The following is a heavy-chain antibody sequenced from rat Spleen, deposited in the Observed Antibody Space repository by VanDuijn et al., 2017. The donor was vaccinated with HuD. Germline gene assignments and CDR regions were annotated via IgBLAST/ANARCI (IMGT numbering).Heavy chain of an antibody. CDR1: GFTFNNYW. J-gene: IGHJ2*01. CDR2: ITHIGATS. Sequence: EVKLVESGGGLVQPGRSLKLSCAASGFTFNNYWMTWIRQAPGKGLEWVATITHIGATSYYPDSVKGRFTISRDNAKSTLYLQMDSLRSEDTATYYCATGNTYHWGQGVMVTVSS. D-gene: IGHD2-1*01. V-gene: IGHV5-31*01. CDR3: ATGNTYH.